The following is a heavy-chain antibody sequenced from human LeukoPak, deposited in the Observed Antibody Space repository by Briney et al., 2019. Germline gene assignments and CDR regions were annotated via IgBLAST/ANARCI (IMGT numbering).Heavy chain of an antibody. Sequence: APVKVSCKVSGYTLTELSMHWVRQAPGKGLEWMGGFDPEVGGTIYAQKFQGRVTMTEDTSTDTAYMELSSLRSEDTAVYYCATLPYCGSTSCYDTNWFDPWGQGTLVTVSS. V-gene: IGHV1-24*01. J-gene: IGHJ5*02. CDR2: FDPEVGGT. CDR1: GYTLTELS. CDR3: ATLPYCGSTSCYDTNWFDP. D-gene: IGHD2-2*01.